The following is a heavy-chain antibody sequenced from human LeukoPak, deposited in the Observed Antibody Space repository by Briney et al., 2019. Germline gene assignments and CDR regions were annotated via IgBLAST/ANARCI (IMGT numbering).Heavy chain of an antibody. J-gene: IGHJ6*03. V-gene: IGHV3-53*01. Sequence: GGSLRLSCAASGFTFSSYAMSWVRQAPGKGLEWVSVIYSGGSTYYADSVKGRFTISRDNSKNTLYLQMNSLRAEDTAVYYCARDSRGGSFYYYYYMDVWGKGTTVTVSS. CDR2: IYSGGST. CDR1: GFTFSSYA. D-gene: IGHD1-26*01. CDR3: ARDSRGGSFYYYYYMDV.